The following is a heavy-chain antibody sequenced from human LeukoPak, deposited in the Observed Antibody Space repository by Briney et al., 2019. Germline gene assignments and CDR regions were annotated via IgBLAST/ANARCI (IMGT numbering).Heavy chain of an antibody. CDR3: ASPVVVITENDAFDI. D-gene: IGHD3-22*01. V-gene: IGHV4-59*01. Sequence: SETLSLTCTVSGGSISSYYWSWIRQPPGKGLEWIGYIYYSGSTNYNPSLKSRVTISVDTSKNQFSLKLSSVTAEDTAVYYCASPVVVITENDAFDIWGQGTMVTVSS. J-gene: IGHJ3*02. CDR2: IYYSGST. CDR1: GGSISSYY.